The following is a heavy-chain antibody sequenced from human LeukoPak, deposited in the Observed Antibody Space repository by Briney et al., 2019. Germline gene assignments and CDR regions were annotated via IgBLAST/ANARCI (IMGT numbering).Heavy chain of an antibody. CDR1: GFTFSSYG. CDR3: AKEPARNTMVRGVIGVYFDY. V-gene: IGHV3-23*01. Sequence: GGTLRLSCAASGFTFSSYGMSWVRQAPGQGLEWVSAISGSGGSTYYADSVKGRFTISRDNSKNTLYLQMNSLRAEDTAVYYCAKEPARNTMVRGVIGVYFDYWGQGTLVTVSS. D-gene: IGHD3-10*01. J-gene: IGHJ4*02. CDR2: ISGSGGST.